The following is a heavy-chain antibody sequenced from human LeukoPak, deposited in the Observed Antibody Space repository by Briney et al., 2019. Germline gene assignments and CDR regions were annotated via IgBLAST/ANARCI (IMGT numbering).Heavy chain of an antibody. CDR1: GFTFSSYA. D-gene: IGHD5-24*01. J-gene: IGHJ4*02. CDR3: ARGRVEMATVPEYYFDY. V-gene: IGHV3-23*01. Sequence: GGSLRLSCAASGFTFSSYAMSWVRQAPGKGLEWVSAISGSGGSTYYADSVKGRFTISRDNSKNTLYLQMNSLRAEDTAVYYCARGRVEMATVPEYYFDYWGQGTLVTVSS. CDR2: ISGSGGST.